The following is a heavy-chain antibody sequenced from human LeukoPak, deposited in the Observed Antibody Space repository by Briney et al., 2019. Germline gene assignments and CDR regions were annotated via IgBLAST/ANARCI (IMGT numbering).Heavy chain of an antibody. CDR2: ISYDGSNK. CDR1: GFTFSSYA. Sequence: GGSLRLSCAASGFTFSSYAMHWVRQAPGKGLEWVAVISYDGSNKYYADSVKGRFTISRDNSKNTLYLQMNSLRAEDTAVYYCARDLGYCSSTSCSTRGMDVWGQGTTVTVSS. V-gene: IGHV3-30-3*01. D-gene: IGHD2-2*01. J-gene: IGHJ6*02. CDR3: ARDLGYCSSTSCSTRGMDV.